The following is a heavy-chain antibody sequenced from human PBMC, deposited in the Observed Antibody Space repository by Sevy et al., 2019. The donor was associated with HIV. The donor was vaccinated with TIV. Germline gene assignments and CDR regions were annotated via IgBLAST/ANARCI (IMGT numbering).Heavy chain of an antibody. J-gene: IGHJ4*02. Sequence: GGSLRLSCAASGFSVNSNYMTWVRQAPGKGLEGVSVIYSDETTYHDDSVKDRLTNSRDNSKNMLYLQMSSLRAEDTAIYYCARGKSGYGYALNYWGQGTLVTVSS. V-gene: IGHV3-66*01. CDR2: IYSDETT. CDR1: GFSVNSNY. D-gene: IGHD5-18*01. CDR3: ARGKSGYGYALNY.